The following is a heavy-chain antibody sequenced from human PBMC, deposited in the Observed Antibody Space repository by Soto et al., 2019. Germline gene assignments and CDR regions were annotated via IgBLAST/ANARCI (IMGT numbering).Heavy chain of an antibody. J-gene: IGHJ5*02. V-gene: IGHV1-2*02. CDR2: INPNSGGT. D-gene: IGHD2-21*01. CDR1: GYTFTGYY. Sequence: ASVKVSCKASGYTFTGYYMHWVRQAPGQWLEWMGLINPNSGGTNYAQKFQGRVTMTRDTSISTAYMELSRLRSDDTAVYYCAREGEFHNWFDPWGQGTLVTVSS. CDR3: AREGEFHNWFDP.